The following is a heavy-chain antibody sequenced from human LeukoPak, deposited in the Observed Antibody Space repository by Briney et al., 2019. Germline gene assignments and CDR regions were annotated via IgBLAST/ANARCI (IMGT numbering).Heavy chain of an antibody. V-gene: IGHV3-30*18. J-gene: IGHJ4*02. Sequence: GGSLRLSCAASGFTFSSYGMHWVRQAPGKGLEWVAVISYDGSNKYYADSVKGRFTISRDNSKNTLYLQMNSLRAEDTAVYYCGKGVHVVVVAASESFDYWGQGTLVTVSS. CDR1: GFTFSSYG. CDR3: GKGVHVVVVAASESFDY. D-gene: IGHD2-15*01. CDR2: ISYDGSNK.